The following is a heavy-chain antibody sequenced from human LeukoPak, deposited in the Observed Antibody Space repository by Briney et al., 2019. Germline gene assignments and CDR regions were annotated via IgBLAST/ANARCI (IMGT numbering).Heavy chain of an antibody. J-gene: IGHJ3*02. CDR2: IYTSGST. CDR3: ARRRDDAFDI. V-gene: IGHV4-4*09. CDR1: GGSISSYY. D-gene: IGHD2-21*02. Sequence: SQTLSLTCTVSGGSISSYYWSWIRQPPGKGLEWIGYIYTSGSTNYNPSLRSRVTISVDTSKNQFSLKLSSVTAADTAVYYCARRRDDAFDIWGQGTMVTVSS.